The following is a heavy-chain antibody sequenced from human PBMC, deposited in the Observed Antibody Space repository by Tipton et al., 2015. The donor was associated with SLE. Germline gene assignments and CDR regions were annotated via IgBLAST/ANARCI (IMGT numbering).Heavy chain of an antibody. CDR3: ARDCGGSHGGY. D-gene: IGHD2-21*01. CDR1: GGSFSGYY. CDR2: INHSGST. Sequence: TLSLTCAVYGGSFSGYYWSWIRQPPGKGLEWIGEINHSGSTNYNPSLESRVTISVNTSKNQFSLKVRSVTAADTAVYYCARDCGGSHGGYWGQGTLVTVSS. V-gene: IGHV4-34*01. J-gene: IGHJ4*02.